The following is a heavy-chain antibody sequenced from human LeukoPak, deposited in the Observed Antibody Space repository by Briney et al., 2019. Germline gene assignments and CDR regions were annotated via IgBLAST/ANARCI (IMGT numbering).Heavy chain of an antibody. CDR1: GVTFSLFG. J-gene: IGHJ6*02. D-gene: IGHD1-26*01. V-gene: IGHV3-30*18. CDR2: ISNDGGTK. CDR3: AKGNSVGGPYYGMDV. Sequence: GGSLRLSCAASGVTFSLFGMHWVRQAPGKGLEWVALISNDGGTKYYADSVKGRFTISRDISKNTLYLQMNSLRPEDAAVYYCAKGNSVGGPYYGMDVWGQGTTVTVS.